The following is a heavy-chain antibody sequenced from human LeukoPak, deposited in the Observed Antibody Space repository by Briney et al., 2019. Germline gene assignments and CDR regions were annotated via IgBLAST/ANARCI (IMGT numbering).Heavy chain of an antibody. CDR3: ARDPSYYYGMDV. V-gene: IGHV4-34*01. Sequence: PSETLSLTCAVYGGSFSGYYWSWIRQPPGKGLEWIGEINHSGSTNYNPSLKSRVTISVDTSKNQLSLKLSSVTAADTAVYYCARDPSYYYGMDVWGQGTTVTVSS. J-gene: IGHJ6*02. CDR1: GGSFSGYY. CDR2: INHSGST.